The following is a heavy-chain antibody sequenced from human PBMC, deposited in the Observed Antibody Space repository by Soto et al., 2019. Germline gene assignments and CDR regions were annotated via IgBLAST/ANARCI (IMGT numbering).Heavy chain of an antibody. CDR2: IKTKTDGGTT. CDR3: PTKKVYDGFAI. D-gene: IGHD2-8*01. Sequence: EVQLVESGGGLVKPGGSLRLSCAASGFTFSDAWVSWVRQSPGKGLEWVGRIKTKTDGGTTDYAAPVKGRFTISRDDSKNTLYLQMNSLKTEDTAVYYCPTKKVYDGFAIWGQGTMVTVSS. V-gene: IGHV3-15*01. CDR1: GFTFSDAW. J-gene: IGHJ3*02.